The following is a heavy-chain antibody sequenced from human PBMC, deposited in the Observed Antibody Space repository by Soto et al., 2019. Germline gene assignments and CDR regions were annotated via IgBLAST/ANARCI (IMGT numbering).Heavy chain of an antibody. D-gene: IGHD2-15*01. Sequence: ASVKVSCKASGGTFSSYAISWVRQAPGQGLEWMGGMIPIFGTANYAQKFQGRVTITADESTSTAYMELSSLRSEDTAVYYCARMVPGYCSGGSCYSSQASFDPWGQGTLATVSS. CDR1: GGTFSSYA. CDR3: ARMVPGYCSGGSCYSSQASFDP. V-gene: IGHV1-69*13. J-gene: IGHJ5*02. CDR2: MIPIFGTA.